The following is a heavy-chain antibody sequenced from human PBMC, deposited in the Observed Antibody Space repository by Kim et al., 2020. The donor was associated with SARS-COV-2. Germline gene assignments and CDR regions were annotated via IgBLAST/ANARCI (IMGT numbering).Heavy chain of an antibody. CDR2: IYTSGST. Sequence: SETLSLTCTVSGGSISSGSYYWSWIRQPAGKGLEWIGRIYTSGSTNYNPSLKSRVTISVDTSKNQFSLKLSSVTAADTAVYYCAREAQELGYWGQGTLVTVSS. CDR3: AREAQELGY. CDR1: GGSISSGSYY. J-gene: IGHJ4*02. D-gene: IGHD7-27*01. V-gene: IGHV4-61*02.